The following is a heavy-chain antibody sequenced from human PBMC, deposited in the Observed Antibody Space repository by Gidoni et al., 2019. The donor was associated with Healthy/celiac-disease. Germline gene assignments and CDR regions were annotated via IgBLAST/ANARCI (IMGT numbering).Heavy chain of an antibody. J-gene: IGHJ4*02. Sequence: QVQLQESGTGLVKPSQTLSLTCTVSGGSISSGSYYWSWIRQPAGKGLEWIGRIYTSGSTNYNPSLKSRVTISVDTSKNQFSLKLSSVTAADTAVYYCARVKAPSGDDYWGQGTLVTVSS. CDR3: ARVKAPSGDDY. V-gene: IGHV4-61*02. CDR2: IYTSGST. CDR1: GGSISSGSYY.